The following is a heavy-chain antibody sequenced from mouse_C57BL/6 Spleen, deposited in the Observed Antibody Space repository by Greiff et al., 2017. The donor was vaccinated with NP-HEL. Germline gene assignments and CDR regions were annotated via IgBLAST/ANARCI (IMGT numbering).Heavy chain of an antibody. J-gene: IGHJ1*03. CDR1: GYSITSGYY. CDR3: AREGHWYFDV. Sequence: EVQLQESGPGLVKPSQSLSLTCSVTGYSITSGYYWNWIRQFPGNKLEWMGYISYDGSNKYNPSLKNRISITRDTSKNQFFLKLNSVTTEDTATYYCAREGHWYFDVWGTGTTVTVSS. V-gene: IGHV3-6*01. CDR2: ISYDGSN.